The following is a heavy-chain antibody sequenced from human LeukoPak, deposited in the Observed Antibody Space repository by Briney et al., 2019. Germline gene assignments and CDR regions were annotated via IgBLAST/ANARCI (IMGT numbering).Heavy chain of an antibody. CDR3: ARGPYSYDSSGAFDI. CDR2: IVSSGST. V-gene: IGHV4-61*02. D-gene: IGHD3-22*01. J-gene: IGHJ3*02. CDR1: GDSISSGDYY. Sequence: SETLSLTCTVSGDSISSGDYYWSWIRQPAGEGLGWIGRIVSSGSTNYNPSLKSRATISVDTSKNQFSLKLSSVAAADPAFYFCARGPYSYDSSGAFDIWGQGTMVTVSS.